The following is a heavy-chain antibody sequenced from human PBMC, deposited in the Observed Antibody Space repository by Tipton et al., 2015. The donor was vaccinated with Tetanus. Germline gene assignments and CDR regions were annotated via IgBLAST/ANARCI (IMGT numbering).Heavy chain of an antibody. J-gene: IGHJ4*02. CDR3: ARANNDYPKKGPFDY. CDR1: GSSICRSSHY. V-gene: IGHV4-61*01. Sequence: GLVKPSETLSLTCTVSGSSICRSSHYWTWIRQPPGKEPEWVGYVYHSGATNYHPSLKSRLAISADTSKNQFSLNLRSVITADTAVYYCARANNDYPKKGPFDYWGQGILVTVSS. CDR2: VYHSGAT. D-gene: IGHD5-12*01.